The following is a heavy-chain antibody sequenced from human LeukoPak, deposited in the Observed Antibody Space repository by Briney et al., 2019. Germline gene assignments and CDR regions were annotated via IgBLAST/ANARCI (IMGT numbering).Heavy chain of an antibody. CDR2: IVYSGST. V-gene: IGHV4-34*12. Sequence: SETLSLTCAVFGGSFDGYYWTWIRQSPEKGLEWIGEIVYSGSTNYNPSLKSRAIISADTSKVQFSLTLSSVTAADTAVYYCARVEGSGLRLTMNPWGQGTLVTVSS. CDR3: ARVEGSGLRLTMNP. CDR1: GGSFDGYY. D-gene: IGHD3-22*01. J-gene: IGHJ5*02.